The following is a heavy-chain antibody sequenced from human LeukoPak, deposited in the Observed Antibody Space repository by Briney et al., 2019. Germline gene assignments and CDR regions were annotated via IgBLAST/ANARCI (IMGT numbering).Heavy chain of an antibody. CDR3: ARGPLGGESFDI. CDR2: IYHTGST. CDR1: GGSLSNHY. J-gene: IGHJ3*02. D-gene: IGHD3-16*01. Sequence: TSETLSLTCTVSGGSLSNHYWNWIRRPAGTGLEYIGRIYHTGSTNYNPSLKSRVTLSVDTSNNQFSLNLTSVTAADTAVYYCARGPLGGESFDIWGQGTMVTVSS. V-gene: IGHV4-4*07.